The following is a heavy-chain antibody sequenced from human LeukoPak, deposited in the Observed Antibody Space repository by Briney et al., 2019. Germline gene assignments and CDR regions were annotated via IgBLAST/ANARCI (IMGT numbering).Heavy chain of an antibody. Sequence: SETLSLTCTVSGGSISSYYWSWIRQPPGKGLEGIGYIYYSGSTNYNPSLKSRVTISVDTSKNQYSLKLTSVTAADTAVYYCARTTEGGYTYGYLYYYYMDVWGKGTTVTISS. CDR1: GGSISSYY. D-gene: IGHD5-18*01. V-gene: IGHV4-59*01. CDR2: IYYSGST. CDR3: ARTTEGGYTYGYLYYYYMDV. J-gene: IGHJ6*03.